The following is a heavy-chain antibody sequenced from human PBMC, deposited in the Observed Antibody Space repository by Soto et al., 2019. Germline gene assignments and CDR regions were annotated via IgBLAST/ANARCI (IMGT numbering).Heavy chain of an antibody. CDR3: AREPMVRAAHGFDI. CDR2: INPNSVGT. CDR1: GYTFTGHY. D-gene: IGHD3-10*01. V-gene: IGHV1-2*02. J-gene: IGHJ3*02. Sequence: QVQLVQSGAEVKKPGASVKVSCKASGYTFTGHYMHWVRQAPGQGLEWMGWINPNSVGTNYAQKFQGRVTMTRDTSISTAYMELSRLGSDDTAVYYCAREPMVRAAHGFDIWGQGTMVTVSS.